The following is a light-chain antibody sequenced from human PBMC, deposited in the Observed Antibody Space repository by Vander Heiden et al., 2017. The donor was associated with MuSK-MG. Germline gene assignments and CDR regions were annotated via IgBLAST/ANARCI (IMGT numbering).Light chain of an antibody. V-gene: IGLV1-51*01. CDR2: DNN. Sequence: SVSAQPPSVSAAPGQTLTISCSGSSSNIGNNYVSWYQQLPGTAPKLLIYDNNKRPSGIPDRFSGSKSGTSATLGITGLQTGDEADYYCGTWDSSLSAGGVFGGGTKLTVL. CDR1: SSNIGNNY. J-gene: IGLJ3*02. CDR3: GTWDSSLSAGGV.